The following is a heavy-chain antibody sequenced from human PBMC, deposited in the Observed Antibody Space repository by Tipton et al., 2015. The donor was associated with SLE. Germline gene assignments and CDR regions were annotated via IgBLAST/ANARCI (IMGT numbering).Heavy chain of an antibody. CDR2: IYPNDGGT. J-gene: IGHJ4*02. D-gene: IGHD5-18*01. CDR3: ARVRVDTAMGVFDF. CDR1: GYTFTGYH. Sequence: QLVQSGAEVKQPGASVKVSCKASGYTFTGYHIHWVRQAPGQAFEWLGRIYPNDGGTYYAPGFQGRVTMTRDTSVRTAYLELSRLRSDDTAIYYCARVRVDTAMGVFDFWGQGTLVTVSS. V-gene: IGHV1-2*06.